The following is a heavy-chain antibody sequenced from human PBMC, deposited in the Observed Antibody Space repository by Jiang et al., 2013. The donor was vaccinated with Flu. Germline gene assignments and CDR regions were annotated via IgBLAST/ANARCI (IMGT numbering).Heavy chain of an antibody. V-gene: IGHV1-69*06. CDR3: ARARLGWRQLAFDY. CDR2: IIPIFGTA. D-gene: IGHD6-13*01. CDR1: SSYA. J-gene: IGHJ4*02. Sequence: SSYAISWVRQAPGQGLEWMGGIIPIFGTANYAQKFQGRVTITADKSTSTAYMELSSLRSEDTAVYYCARARLGWRQLAFDYWGQGTLVTVSS.